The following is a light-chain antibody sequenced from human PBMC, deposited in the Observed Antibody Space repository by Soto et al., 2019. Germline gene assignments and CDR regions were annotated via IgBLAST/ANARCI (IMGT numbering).Light chain of an antibody. CDR3: PQGHTLPWT. J-gene: IGKJ1*01. CDR1: QGISSY. V-gene: IGKV1-39*01. CDR2: DAS. Sequence: DIQMTQSPSSLSASVGDRVTMTCRASQGISSYLNWYQLKPGKAPQLLIYDASNLQSGVPSRFSGSGSGTDVTLTISSLQPEDFASYYCPQGHTLPWTFGQGTKGEIK.